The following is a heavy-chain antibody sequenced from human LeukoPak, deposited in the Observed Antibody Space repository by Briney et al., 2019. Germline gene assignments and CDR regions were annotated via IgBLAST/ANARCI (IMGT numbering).Heavy chain of an antibody. CDR3: AKRGLVTAISPYYYYYMDV. CDR2: ILEDGTIQ. CDR1: GFTFRNYM. D-gene: IGHD2-21*02. J-gene: IGHJ6*03. Sequence: GGSLRLSCAASGFTFRNYMMHWVRQAPGKGLDWVAVILEDGTIQHYADSVKGRFTISRDNSKNTLFLQMNTLRAEDTAVYYCAKRGLVTAISPYYYYYMDVWGKGTTVTISS. V-gene: IGHV3-30*18.